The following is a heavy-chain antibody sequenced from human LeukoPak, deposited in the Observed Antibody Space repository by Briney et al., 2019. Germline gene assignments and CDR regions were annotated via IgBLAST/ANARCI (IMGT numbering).Heavy chain of an antibody. CDR1: GFSFGSYG. Sequence: QTGGSLRLSCAASGFSFGSYGMHWVRQTPGKGLEWVAVISFLGNNKYYADSVRGRFTISRDNSKNTLYLQMNTLRADDTAVYYCAKDWEEYFESSGYAWFFDLWGRGTLVTVSS. V-gene: IGHV3-30*18. D-gene: IGHD3-22*01. J-gene: IGHJ2*01. CDR3: AKDWEEYFESSGYAWFFDL. CDR2: ISFLGNNK.